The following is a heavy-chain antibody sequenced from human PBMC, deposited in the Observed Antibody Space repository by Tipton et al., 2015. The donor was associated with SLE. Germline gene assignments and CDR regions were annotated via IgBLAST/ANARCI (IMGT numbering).Heavy chain of an antibody. CDR3: ASKGQLVTSTDWFDP. CDR1: GGSISSYY. CDR2: IYYSGST. V-gene: IGHV4-59*12. J-gene: IGHJ5*02. Sequence: TLSLTCTVSGGSISSYYWSWIRQPPGKGLEWIGYIYYSGSTYYNPSLKSRVTISVDTSKNQFSLKLSSVTAADTAVYCCASKGQLVTSTDWFDPWGQGTLVTVSS. D-gene: IGHD6-6*01.